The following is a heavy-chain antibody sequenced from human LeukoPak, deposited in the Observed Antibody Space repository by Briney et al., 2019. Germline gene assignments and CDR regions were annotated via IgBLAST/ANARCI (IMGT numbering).Heavy chain of an antibody. Sequence: GGSLRLSCAASGFTLSSYDMHWVRQATGKGLEWVSAIGTAGDTYYPGSVKGRFTISRENAKNSLHLQMNNLRAEDTAVYYCARGYSSGWYPWGQGTLVTVSS. CDR3: ARGYSSGWYP. CDR1: GFTLSSYD. CDR2: IGTAGDT. V-gene: IGHV3-13*01. J-gene: IGHJ5*02. D-gene: IGHD6-19*01.